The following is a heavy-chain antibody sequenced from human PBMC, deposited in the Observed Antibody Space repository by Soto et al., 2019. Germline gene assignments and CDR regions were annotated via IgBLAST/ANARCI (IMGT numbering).Heavy chain of an antibody. CDR1: GGTFSSYG. J-gene: IGHJ4*02. CDR2: IIPIFGTA. CDR3: AAKYSSIAARLISFVGVHY. D-gene: IGHD6-6*01. Sequence: SVKVSCKASGGTFSSYGISWVRQAPGQGLEWMGGIIPIFGTANYAQKFQGRVTITADESTSTAYMELSSLRSEDTAVYYCAAKYSSIAARLISFVGVHYWGQGTLVTVSS. V-gene: IGHV1-69*13.